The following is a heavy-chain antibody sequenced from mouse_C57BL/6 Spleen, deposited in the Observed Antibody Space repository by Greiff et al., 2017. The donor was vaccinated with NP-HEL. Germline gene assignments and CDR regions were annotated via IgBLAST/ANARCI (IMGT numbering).Heavy chain of an antibody. CDR1: GYSITSGYY. J-gene: IGHJ1*03. V-gene: IGHV3-6*01. Sequence: EVQLQESGPGLVKPSQSLSLTCSVTGYSITSGYYWNWIRQFPGNKLEWMGYISYDGSNNYNPSLKNRISITRDTSKNQFFLRLNSVTTEDTATYYCARGGYGSSYVLGFDVWGTGTTVTVSS. D-gene: IGHD1-1*01. CDR3: ARGGYGSSYVLGFDV. CDR2: ISYDGSN.